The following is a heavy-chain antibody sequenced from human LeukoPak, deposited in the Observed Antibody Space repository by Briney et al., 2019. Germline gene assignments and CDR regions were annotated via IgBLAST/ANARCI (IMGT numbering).Heavy chain of an antibody. Sequence: PSETLSLTGAAYGGSFRGSYWSWIRQPPGKGRKWIGEINHSGSTNYNPSLKSRVTISVDTSKNQFSLKLSSVTAADTAVYYCARFSGSYQPTKYFQHWGQGTLVTVSS. CDR3: ARFSGSYQPTKYFQH. V-gene: IGHV4-34*01. D-gene: IGHD1-26*01. CDR2: INHSGST. CDR1: GGSFRGSY. J-gene: IGHJ1*01.